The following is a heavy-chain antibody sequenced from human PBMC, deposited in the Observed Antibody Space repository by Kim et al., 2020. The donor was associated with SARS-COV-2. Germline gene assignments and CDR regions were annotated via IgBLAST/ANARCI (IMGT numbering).Heavy chain of an antibody. CDR2: ISFDGGNK. CDR1: GFTFSRYG. CDR3: AKDVTRDVAALKYYYRGMDV. J-gene: IGHJ6*02. Sequence: GGSLRLSCAASGFTFSRYGMHWVRQAPAKGLEWVAVISFDGGNKYYADSVKGRFTISRDNSKKTLHLQMNSLRAEDTAVYYCAKDVTRDVAALKYYYRGMDVGGQGTTVTVSS. V-gene: IGHV3-30*18. D-gene: IGHD6-19*01.